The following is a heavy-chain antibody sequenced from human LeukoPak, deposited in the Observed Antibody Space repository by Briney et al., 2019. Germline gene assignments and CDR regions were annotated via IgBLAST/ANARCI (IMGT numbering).Heavy chain of an antibody. J-gene: IGHJ4*02. CDR3: AKDKAATHFDY. D-gene: IGHD2-15*01. V-gene: IGHV3-9*01. CDR1: GFTLDDYA. Sequence: QPGGSLRLSCAASGFTLDDYAMHWVRQAPGKGLEWVSGISWNSGSIGYADSVKGRFTISRDNAKNSLYLQMNSLRAEDTALYYCAKDKAATHFDYWGQGTLVTVSS. CDR2: ISWNSGSI.